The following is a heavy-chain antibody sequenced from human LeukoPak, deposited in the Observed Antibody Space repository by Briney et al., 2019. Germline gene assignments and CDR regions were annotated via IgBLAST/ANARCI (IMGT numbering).Heavy chain of an antibody. V-gene: IGHV3-23*01. Sequence: PGGTLRLSCAASGFTFSSYGMSWVRQAPGKGLEWVSAISGSGGSTYYADSVKGRFTISRDNSKNTLYLQMNSLRAEDTAVYYCAQIKGAASIYYYYMDVWGKGTTVTISS. J-gene: IGHJ6*03. CDR1: GFTFSSYG. D-gene: IGHD6-13*01. CDR2: ISGSGGST. CDR3: AQIKGAASIYYYYMDV.